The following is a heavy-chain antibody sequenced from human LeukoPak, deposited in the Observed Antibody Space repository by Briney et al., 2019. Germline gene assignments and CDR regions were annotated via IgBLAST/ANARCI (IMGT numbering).Heavy chain of an antibody. CDR3: VRDLVGRPGY. V-gene: IGHV3-11*01. CDR2: ISPDGDTV. D-gene: IGHD1-26*01. J-gene: IGHJ4*02. CDR1: GFTFGDYY. Sequence: PGGSLRLSCAVSGFTFGDYYMGWIRQAPGKGLDWISYISPDGDTVYYADSVKGRFTITRDNVKSTLFLQMNSLRADDTAKYYCVRDLVGRPGYWSQGTLVTVSS.